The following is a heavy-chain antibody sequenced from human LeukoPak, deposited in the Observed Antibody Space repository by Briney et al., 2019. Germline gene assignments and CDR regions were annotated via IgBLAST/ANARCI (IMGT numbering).Heavy chain of an antibody. CDR3: ARDRVPAAYYFDY. J-gene: IGHJ4*02. D-gene: IGHD2-2*01. V-gene: IGHV3-33*01. Sequence: PGRSLRLSCAASGFTFSSYGMHWVRQAPGKGLEWVAVIWYDGSNKYYADSVKGRFTISRDNSKNTLYLQMNSLRAEDTAVYYCARDRVPAAYYFDYWGQGTLVTVSS. CDR2: IWYDGSNK. CDR1: GFTFSSYG.